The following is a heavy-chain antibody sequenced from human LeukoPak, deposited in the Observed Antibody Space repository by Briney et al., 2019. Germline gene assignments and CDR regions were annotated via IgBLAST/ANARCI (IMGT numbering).Heavy chain of an antibody. Sequence: GESLKISCKGSGYSFTSYWIGWVRQMPGRGLEWMGIIYPSDSDTRYSPSFQGQVTISADKSISTAYLQWSSLKASDTAMYYCARRDAYYDFWSGYDYWGQGTLVTVSS. CDR2: IYPSDSDT. D-gene: IGHD3-3*01. J-gene: IGHJ4*02. V-gene: IGHV5-51*01. CDR1: GYSFTSYW. CDR3: ARRDAYYDFWSGYDY.